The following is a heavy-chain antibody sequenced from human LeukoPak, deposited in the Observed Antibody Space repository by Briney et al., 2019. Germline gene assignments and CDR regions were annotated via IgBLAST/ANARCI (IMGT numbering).Heavy chain of an antibody. CDR2: IKQDGSDI. CDR3: TRDALYGDPSYYYMDV. V-gene: IGHV3-7*01. J-gene: IGHJ6*03. D-gene: IGHD4-17*01. CDR1: GFTFNGFW. Sequence: GGSLRLSCAASGFTFNGFWMSWVRQAPGKGLEWVANIKQDGSDIYYLGSVRGRFTISRDNAMNSLYPQMNSLRAEDTAVYYCTRDALYGDPSYYYMDVCGKGTTVTVSS.